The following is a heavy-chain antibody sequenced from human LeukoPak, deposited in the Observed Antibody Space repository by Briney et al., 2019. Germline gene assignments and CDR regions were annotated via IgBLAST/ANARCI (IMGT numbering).Heavy chain of an antibody. CDR3: ARDYPRYYYYGMDV. J-gene: IGHJ6*02. CDR2: IKQDGSEK. CDR1: GFTLSGYW. Sequence: GGSLRLSCAASGFTLSGYWMSWVRQAPGKGLEWVANIKQDGSEKYYVDSVKGRFTISRDNAKNSLYLQMNSLRAEDTAVYYCARDYPRYYYYGMDVWGQGTTVTVSS. V-gene: IGHV3-7*01.